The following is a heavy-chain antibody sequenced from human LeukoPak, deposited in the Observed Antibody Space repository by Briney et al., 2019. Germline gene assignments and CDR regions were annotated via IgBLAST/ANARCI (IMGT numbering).Heavy chain of an antibody. CDR3: ARGRRITIFGVVIPTTPNWFDP. V-gene: IGHV1-2*02. Sequence: ASVKVSCKASGYNFIVYYIHWVRQAPGQGLEWMGWINPNSGGTNYAQKFQGRVTMTRDTSISTAYMELSRLRSDDTAVYYCARGRRITIFGVVIPTTPNWFDPWGQGTLVTVSS. CDR2: INPNSGGT. D-gene: IGHD3-3*01. J-gene: IGHJ5*02. CDR1: GYNFIVYY.